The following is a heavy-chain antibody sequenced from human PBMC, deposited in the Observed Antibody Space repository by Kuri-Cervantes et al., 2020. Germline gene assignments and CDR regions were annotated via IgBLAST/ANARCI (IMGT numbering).Heavy chain of an antibody. CDR2: ILYDGSNK. CDR3: AKVLEQQLVLDY. J-gene: IGHJ4*02. CDR1: GFTFSSYA. V-gene: IGHV3-30-3*01. D-gene: IGHD6-13*01. Sequence: GESLKISCAASGFTFSSYAMHWVRQAPGKGLEWVAVILYDGSNKYYADSVKGRFTISRDNSKNTLYLQMNSLRAEDTAVYYCAKVLEQQLVLDYWGQGILVTVAS.